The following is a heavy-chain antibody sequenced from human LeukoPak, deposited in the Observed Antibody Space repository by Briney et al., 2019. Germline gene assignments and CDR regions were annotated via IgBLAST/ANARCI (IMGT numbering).Heavy chain of an antibody. CDR1: GFTFSSYA. CDR3: AKDLSSWHTLYYYYGMDV. D-gene: IGHD6-13*01. J-gene: IGHJ6*02. V-gene: IGHV3-23*01. Sequence: GGSLRLSCAASGFTFSSYAMSWVRQAPGKGLERVSAISGSGGSTYYADSVKGRFTISRDNSKNTLYLQMNSLRAEDTAVYYCAKDLSSWHTLYYYYGMDVWGQGTTVTVSS. CDR2: ISGSGGST.